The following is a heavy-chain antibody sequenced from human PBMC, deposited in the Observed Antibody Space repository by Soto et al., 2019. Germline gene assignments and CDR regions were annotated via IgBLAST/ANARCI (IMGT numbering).Heavy chain of an antibody. CDR2: IYPGDSET. J-gene: IGHJ6*02. V-gene: IGHV5-51*01. CDR1: GYSFTSYH. Sequence: EVQLVQSGAEVKKPGESLKISCKGSGYSFTSYHIVWVRQMPGKGLEWMGSIYPGDSETRYSPSLQGQVTMSADKSTSTAYLQWSSLKASDTAMYYCASRSYCDGDCTRRPYDYYGMDVWGQGTTVTVSS. CDR3: ASRSYCDGDCTRRPYDYYGMDV. D-gene: IGHD2-21*02.